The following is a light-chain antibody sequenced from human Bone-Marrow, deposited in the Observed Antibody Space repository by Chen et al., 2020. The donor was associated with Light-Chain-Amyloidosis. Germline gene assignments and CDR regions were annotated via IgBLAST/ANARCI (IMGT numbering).Light chain of an antibody. J-gene: IGKJ4*01. Sequence: EIVLTQSPATLSLSPGERATLSCRASQSVTTYLAWYQQKPGQAPGLLIYDASNRASGIPARFSGSGSGTDFTLTISGLEAEDFAVYYCQQRSNWPPTFGGGTKVEIK. CDR2: DAS. CDR1: QSVTTY. CDR3: QQRSNWPPT. V-gene: IGKV3-11*01.